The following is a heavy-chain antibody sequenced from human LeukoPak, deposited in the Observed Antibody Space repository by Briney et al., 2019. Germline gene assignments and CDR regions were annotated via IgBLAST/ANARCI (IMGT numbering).Heavy chain of an antibody. CDR1: GFTFSSYN. CDR3: ARDRESSSWFDY. V-gene: IGHV3-21*01. J-gene: IGHJ4*02. D-gene: IGHD6-13*01. Sequence: PGGPLRLSCAASGFTFSSYNMNWVRQAPGKGLEWVSSISSSSSYIYYADSVKGRFTISRDNAKNSLYLQMNSLRAEDTAVYYCARDRESSSWFDYWGQGTLVTVSS. CDR2: ISSSSSYI.